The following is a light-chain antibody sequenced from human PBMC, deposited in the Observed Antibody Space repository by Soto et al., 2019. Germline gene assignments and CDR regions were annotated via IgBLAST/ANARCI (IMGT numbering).Light chain of an antibody. CDR1: SGHSSYI. V-gene: IGLV4-60*02. CDR2: LESSGIY. CDR3: ETWDSHTRV. Sequence: QAVVTQSSSASASLGSSVKLTCTLSSGHSSYIIAWHQQQPGKAPRYLMKLESSGIYNKGSGVPDRFSGSSSGADRYLTISNLQFEDEANYYCETWDSHTRVFGGETKLTVL. J-gene: IGLJ2*01.